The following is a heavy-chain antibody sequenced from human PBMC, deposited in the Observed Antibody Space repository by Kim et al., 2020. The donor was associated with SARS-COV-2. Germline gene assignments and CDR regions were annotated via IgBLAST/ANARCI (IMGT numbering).Heavy chain of an antibody. J-gene: IGHJ4*02. V-gene: IGHV3-23*01. CDR3: VRDHHGWPTIDFDH. CDR1: GFTFSTYA. Sequence: GGSLRLSCVGSGFTFSTYAMSWVRQAPGKGLEWVSGMSGSIGLTYYADSVQGRFTISRDNSKNTLWLQMNSLRVDDTAMYYCVRDHHGWPTIDFDHWGLG. D-gene: IGHD6-19*01. CDR2: MSGSIGLT.